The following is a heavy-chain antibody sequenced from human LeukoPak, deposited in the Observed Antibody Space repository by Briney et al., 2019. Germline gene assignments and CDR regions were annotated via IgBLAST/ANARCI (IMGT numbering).Heavy chain of an antibody. J-gene: IGHJ3*02. D-gene: IGHD3-22*01. CDR1: GGSISSGGYS. CDR2: IYHSGST. CDR3: ARAASSGPPTPAAFDI. Sequence: PSQTLSLTCAVSGGSISSGGYSWSWIRQPPGKGLEWIGYIYHSGSTNYNPSLKSRVTISVDTSKNQFSLKLSSVTAADTAVYYCARAASSGPPTPAAFDIWGQGTMVTVSS. V-gene: IGHV4-30-2*01.